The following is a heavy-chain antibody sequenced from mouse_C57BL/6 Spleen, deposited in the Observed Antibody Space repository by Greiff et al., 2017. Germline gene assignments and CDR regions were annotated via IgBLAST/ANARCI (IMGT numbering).Heavy chain of an antibody. CDR2: IDPAVGET. V-gene: IGHV14-2*01. D-gene: IGHD3-1*01. CDR3: ARSGETWFAY. Sequence: EVKLQESGAELVKPGASVKLSCPASGFNFKDYYMHGVKQRTEQGLGWIGRIDPAVGETNYPPKFQGKATIPADTASNTAYLQLSSLTSEDTAVYYCARSGETWFAYWGQGTLVTVSA. J-gene: IGHJ3*01. CDR1: GFNFKDYY.